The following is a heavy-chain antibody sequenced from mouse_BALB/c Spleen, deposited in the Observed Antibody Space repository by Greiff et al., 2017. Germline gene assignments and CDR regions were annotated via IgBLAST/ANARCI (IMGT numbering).Heavy chain of an antibody. Sequence: VNVVESGPGLVAPSQSLSITCTVSGFSLTSYGVHWVRQPPGKGLEWLGVIWAGGSTNYNSALMSRLSISKDNSKSQVFLKMNSLQTDDTAMYYCARDERGAYWGQGTLVTVSA. CDR1: GFSLTSYG. CDR2: IWAGGST. V-gene: IGHV2-9*02. CDR3: ARDERGAY. J-gene: IGHJ3*01.